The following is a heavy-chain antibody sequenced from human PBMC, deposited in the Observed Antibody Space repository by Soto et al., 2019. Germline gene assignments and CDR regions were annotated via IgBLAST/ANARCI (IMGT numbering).Heavy chain of an antibody. D-gene: IGHD1-26*01. CDR2: IYYSGST. Sequence: QLHLRESGPGLVKPSETLSLTCTVSGGSITSSSYYWGWIRQPPGKGLEWIGSIYYSGSTYYNPSLMSRVTLSVDTSKTQFSLKLSSVTAADTAVYYCATQEVGGSYVYTFDPWGQGTLVTVSS. V-gene: IGHV4-39*01. J-gene: IGHJ5*02. CDR1: GGSITSSSYY. CDR3: ATQEVGGSYVYTFDP.